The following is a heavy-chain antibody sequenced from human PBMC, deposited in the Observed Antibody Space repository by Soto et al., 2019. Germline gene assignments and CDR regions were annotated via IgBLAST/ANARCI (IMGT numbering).Heavy chain of an antibody. J-gene: IGHJ4*02. CDR1: GGSFSGYY. Sequence: NPSEPLSLTCAVYGGSFSGYYWSWIRQPPGKGLEWIGEINHSGSTNYNPSLKSRVTISVDTSKNQFSLKLSSVTAADTAVYYCAREAARIAGIFDYWGQGTLVTVSS. CDR3: AREAARIAGIFDY. CDR2: INHSGST. V-gene: IGHV4-34*01. D-gene: IGHD6-6*01.